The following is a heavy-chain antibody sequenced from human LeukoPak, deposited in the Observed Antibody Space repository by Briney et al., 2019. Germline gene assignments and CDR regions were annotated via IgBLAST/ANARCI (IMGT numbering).Heavy chain of an antibody. CDR3: ARDLSIAAAGTYY. CDR2: ISSSSSYI. V-gene: IGHV3-21*01. J-gene: IGHJ4*02. Sequence: GGSLRLSCAASGFTFSSYSMNWVRQAPGKGLEWVSSISSSSSYIYYADSVKGRFTISRDNAKNSLYLQMNSLRAEDTAVYYCARDLSIAAAGTYYWGQGTLVTVSS. D-gene: IGHD6-13*01. CDR1: GFTFSSYS.